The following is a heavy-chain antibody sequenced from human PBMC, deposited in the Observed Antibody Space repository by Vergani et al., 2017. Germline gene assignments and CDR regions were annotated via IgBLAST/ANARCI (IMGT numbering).Heavy chain of an antibody. Sequence: QVQLVQSGAEVKKPGSSVKVSCKASGGTFSSYAISWVRQAPGQGLEWMGIINPSGGSTSYAQKFQGRVTMTRDTSTITVYMELSSLRSEDTAVYYCARVAARGYYYYYMDVWGKGTTVTVSS. CDR1: GGTFSSYA. CDR2: INPSGGST. V-gene: IGHV1-46*03. J-gene: IGHJ6*03. D-gene: IGHD6-6*01. CDR3: ARVAARGYYYYYMDV.